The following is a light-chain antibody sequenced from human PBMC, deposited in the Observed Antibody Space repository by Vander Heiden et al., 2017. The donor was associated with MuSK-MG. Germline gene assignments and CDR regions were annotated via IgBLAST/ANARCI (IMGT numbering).Light chain of an antibody. CDR1: QSVSSSY. CDR3: QQYGSYP. CDR2: GAS. V-gene: IGKV3-20*01. J-gene: IGKJ3*01. Sequence: EIVLTQSPGTLSLSPGERATLSCRASQSVSSSYLAWYQQKPGQAPRLLIYGASSRATGIPDRFSGSGSGTDFTLTISRLETEDFAVYYCQQYGSYPFGHGTKVDIK.